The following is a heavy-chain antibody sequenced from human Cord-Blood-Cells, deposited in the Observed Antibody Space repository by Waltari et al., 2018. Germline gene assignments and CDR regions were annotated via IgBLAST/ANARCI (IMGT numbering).Heavy chain of an antibody. CDR3: ARDRGEAYGMDV. CDR1: GFTVRSNS. J-gene: IGHJ6*02. CDR2: IYSGGST. D-gene: IGHD7-27*01. V-gene: IGHV3-53*02. Sequence: EVQLVVTGGGLIQPGGYLRLSCAASGFTVRSNSMRWVRQAPGKGLEWVSVIYSGGSTYYADSVKGRFTISRDNSKNTLYLQMNSLRAEDTAVYYCARDRGEAYGMDVWGQGTTVTVSS.